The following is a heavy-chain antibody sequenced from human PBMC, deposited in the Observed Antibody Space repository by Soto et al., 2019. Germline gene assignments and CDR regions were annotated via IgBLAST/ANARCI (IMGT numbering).Heavy chain of an antibody. CDR2: VYDSGST. V-gene: IGHV4-39*01. J-gene: IGHJ4*02. CDR1: GGSFSSSSYY. CDR3: GSLEGLATISYYFDY. D-gene: IGHD3-9*01. Sequence: QLQLQESGPGLVKPSETLSLTCTVSGGSFSSSSYYWGWVRQPPGKGLEWIGSVYDSGSTYYNPSLESRDPISVDKSKNQFSLKLMSLSAADTAVYYCGSLEGLATISYYFDYWGQGALVTVSS.